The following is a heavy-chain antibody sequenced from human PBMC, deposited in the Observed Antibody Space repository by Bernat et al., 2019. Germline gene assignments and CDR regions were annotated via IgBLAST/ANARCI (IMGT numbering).Heavy chain of an antibody. V-gene: IGHV2-70*15. CDR3: ARSSGSYPQYYFDY. J-gene: IGHJ4*02. CDR2: IDWDDDK. D-gene: IGHD1-26*01. CDR1: GFSLSTSGMC. Sequence: QVTLRESGPALVKPTQTLTLTCTFSGFSLSTSGMCVSWIRQPPGKALEWLARIDWDDDKYYSTSLKTRLTISKDTSKNQVVLTMTNMDPVDTATYYCARSSGSYPQYYFDYWGQGTLVTVSS.